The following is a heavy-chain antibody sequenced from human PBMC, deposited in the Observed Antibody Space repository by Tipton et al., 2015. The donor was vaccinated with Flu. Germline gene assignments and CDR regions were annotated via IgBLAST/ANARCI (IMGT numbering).Heavy chain of an antibody. CDR3: AKDRFPYSSGWYAPLDY. Sequence: SLRLSCAASGFTFDDYAMHWVRQAPGKGLEWVSGISWNSGSIGYADSVKGRFTISRDNAKNSLYLQMNSLRAEDTALYYCAKDRFPYSSGWYAPLDYWGQGTLVTVSS. CDR2: ISWNSGSI. D-gene: IGHD6-19*01. CDR1: GFTFDDYA. V-gene: IGHV3-9*01. J-gene: IGHJ4*02.